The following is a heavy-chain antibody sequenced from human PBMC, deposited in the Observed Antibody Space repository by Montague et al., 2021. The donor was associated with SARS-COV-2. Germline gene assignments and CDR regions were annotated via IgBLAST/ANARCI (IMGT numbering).Heavy chain of an antibody. J-gene: IGHJ4*02. CDR1: GFSLSTSGMR. V-gene: IGHV2-70*01. D-gene: IGHD3-9*01. Sequence: PALVKPTKTLTLTCTFSGFSLSTSGMRVSWIRQPPGKALEWLALIDWDDDKYYSTSLKTRLTISKDTSKNRVVLTMTDMDPVDTATYYCARSHYNILTGYYTVFNYWGQGTLVTVSS. CDR2: IDWDDDK. CDR3: ARSHYNILTGYYTVFNY.